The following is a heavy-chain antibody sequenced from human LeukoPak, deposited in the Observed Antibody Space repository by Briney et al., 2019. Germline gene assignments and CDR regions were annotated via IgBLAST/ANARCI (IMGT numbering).Heavy chain of an antibody. CDR1: GGSFSGYY. CDR2: INHSGST. Sequence: SETLSLTCAVYGGSFSGYYWSWIRQPPGKGLEWIGEINHSGSTNYNPSLKSRVTISVDTSKNQFSLKLSSVTAADTAVYCCASGADELNLWGQGILVTVSS. V-gene: IGHV4-34*01. D-gene: IGHD1-1*01. J-gene: IGHJ5*02. CDR3: ASGADELNL.